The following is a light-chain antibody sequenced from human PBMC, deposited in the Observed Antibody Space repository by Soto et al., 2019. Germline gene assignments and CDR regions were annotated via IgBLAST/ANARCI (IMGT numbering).Light chain of an antibody. CDR1: QSINAH. V-gene: IGKV3-15*01. CDR2: GAS. Sequence: EVVMTQSPATLSVSPGERVTLSCRASQSINAHLAWYQQKPGQAPRLLIHGASTRATGIPARFSGSGFGTEFILTSNSLQSEDFAIYYCQQYNTWLWTFGQGTKVEI. CDR3: QQYNTWLWT. J-gene: IGKJ1*01.